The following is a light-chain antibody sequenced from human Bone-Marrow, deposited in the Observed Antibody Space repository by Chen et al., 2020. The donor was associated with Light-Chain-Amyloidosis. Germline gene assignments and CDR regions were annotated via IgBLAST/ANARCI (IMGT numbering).Light chain of an antibody. CDR1: SGDVWTYNY. CDR3: SSFTSSSSYV. Sequence: QSALTQPASVSGSPGQSLPISCTGTSGDVWTYNYVSWYQQHPGKAPKVMSYAVSNRPSGVSNRFSGSKSGNTASLTISGLQAEDEADYYCSSFTSSSSYVFGPGTKVTVL. V-gene: IGLV2-14*01. CDR2: AVS. J-gene: IGLJ1*01.